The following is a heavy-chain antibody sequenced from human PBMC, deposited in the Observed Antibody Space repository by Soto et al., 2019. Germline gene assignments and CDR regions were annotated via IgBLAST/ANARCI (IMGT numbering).Heavy chain of an antibody. J-gene: IGHJ4*02. CDR2: TNSGGSST. Sequence: GGSLRLSCAASGFTFSSYWMHWVRQAPGKGLVRVSRTNSGGSSTSYADSVKGRFTISRDNAKNTLYLQMNSLRAEDTAVYYCARGGVHSSGWNDYWGQGTQVTVSS. CDR1: GFTFSSYW. D-gene: IGHD6-19*01. CDR3: ARGGVHSSGWNDY. V-gene: IGHV3-74*01.